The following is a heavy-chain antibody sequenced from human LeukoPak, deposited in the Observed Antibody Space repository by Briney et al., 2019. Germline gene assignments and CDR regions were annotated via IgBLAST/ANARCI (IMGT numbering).Heavy chain of an antibody. CDR2: ISSSSSYT. CDR3: ARAIYGDYDY. D-gene: IGHD4-17*01. V-gene: IGHV3-11*03. CDR1: GFTFSDYY. J-gene: IGHJ4*02. Sequence: PGGSLRLSCAASGFTFSDYYMSWIRQAPGKGLEWVSYISSSSSYTNYADSVKGRFTISRDNAKNSLYLQMNSLRAADTAVYYCARAIYGDYDYWGQGTLVTVSS.